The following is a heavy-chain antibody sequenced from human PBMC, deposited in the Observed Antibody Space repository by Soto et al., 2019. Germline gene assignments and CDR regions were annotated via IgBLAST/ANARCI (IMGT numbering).Heavy chain of an antibody. Sequence: QVQLVQSGAEVKKPGSSVKVSCKASGGTFSSYSINWVRQAPGQGLEWMGEIIPIFGTANYAQKFQGRVTITADESTSTAYMELSSLRSEYTAVYYCERDGGRHSGGMEYLGQGTLVTVSS. CDR3: ERDGGRHSGGMEY. CDR2: IIPIFGTA. CDR1: GGTFSSYS. J-gene: IGHJ4*02. D-gene: IGHD1-26*01. V-gene: IGHV1-69*01.